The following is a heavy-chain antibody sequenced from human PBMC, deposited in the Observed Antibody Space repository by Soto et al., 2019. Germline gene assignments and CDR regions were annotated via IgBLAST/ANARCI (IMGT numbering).Heavy chain of an antibody. Sequence: ASVKVSCKASGGTFSSYGISWVRQAPGQGLEWMGWISAYNGNTNYAQKLQGRVTMTTDTSTSTAYMELRSLRSDDTAMYYCARDGFYYDSSGPMDAFDIWGQGTMVTVSS. J-gene: IGHJ3*02. CDR1: GGTFSSYG. V-gene: IGHV1-18*04. CDR3: ARDGFYYDSSGPMDAFDI. D-gene: IGHD3-22*01. CDR2: ISAYNGNT.